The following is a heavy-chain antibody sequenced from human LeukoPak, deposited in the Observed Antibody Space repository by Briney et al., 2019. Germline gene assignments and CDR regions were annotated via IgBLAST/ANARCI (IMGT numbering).Heavy chain of an antibody. Sequence: SETLSLTCAVYGGSFSGYYWSWIRQPPGRGLEWIGEINHSGSTNYNPSLKSRVTISVDTSKNQFSLKLSSVTAADTAVYYCARCGAARCYWGQGTLVTASS. V-gene: IGHV4-34*01. CDR2: INHSGST. CDR1: GGSFSGYY. CDR3: ARCGAARCY. D-gene: IGHD6-6*01. J-gene: IGHJ4*02.